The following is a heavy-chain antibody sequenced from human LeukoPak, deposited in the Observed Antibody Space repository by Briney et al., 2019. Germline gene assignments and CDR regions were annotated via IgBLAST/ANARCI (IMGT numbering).Heavy chain of an antibody. J-gene: IGHJ4*02. CDR1: GYNFVNYG. V-gene: IGHV1-18*01. CDR2: ISAVNGDA. Sequence: ASVKVSCKTSGYNFVNYGVSWVRQAPGQGLEWMGWISAVNGDANSAHKFRGRLSMTMDTSTSTAYMELRSVRSDDTALYFCARDYKSSCSGATCLYFDYWGQGTLVTVSS. D-gene: IGHD2-15*01. CDR3: ARDYKSSCSGATCLYFDY.